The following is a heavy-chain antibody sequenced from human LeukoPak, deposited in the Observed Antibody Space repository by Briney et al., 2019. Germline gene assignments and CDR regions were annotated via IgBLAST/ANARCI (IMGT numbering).Heavy chain of an antibody. CDR1: GFTFSSYS. V-gene: IGHV3-21*01. D-gene: IGHD2-2*01. Sequence: PGGSLRLSCAASGFTFSSYSMNWVRQAPGKGLEWVSSISSSSSYIYYADSVKGRFTISRDNAKNSLYLQMNSLRAEDTAVYSCARTAGVLSDYYYYMDVWGKGTTVTVSS. CDR3: ARTAGVLSDYYYYMDV. CDR2: ISSSSSYI. J-gene: IGHJ6*03.